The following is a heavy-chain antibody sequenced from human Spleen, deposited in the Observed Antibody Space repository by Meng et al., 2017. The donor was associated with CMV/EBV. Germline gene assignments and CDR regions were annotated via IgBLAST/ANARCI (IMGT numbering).Heavy chain of an antibody. D-gene: IGHD2-8*01. CDR2: SIGSGSNT. CDR3: AKTSPYGVSIY. J-gene: IGHJ4*02. Sequence: GGSLRLSCAASGFTFSSSAMSWVRQAPGKGLEWVSASIGSGSNTDYTDSVKGRCTISRDNSMNMLYLQMSSLSAEDTAIYFCAKTSPYGVSIYWGQGTLVTVSS. V-gene: IGHV3-23*01. CDR1: GFTFSSSA.